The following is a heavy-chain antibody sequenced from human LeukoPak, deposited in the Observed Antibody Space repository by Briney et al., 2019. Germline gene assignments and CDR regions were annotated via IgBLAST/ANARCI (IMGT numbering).Heavy chain of an antibody. CDR3: ARLNYYDSSGCFGY. CDR1: GFTFSSYW. Sequence: GGSLRLSCAASGFTFSSYWMSWVRQAPGKGPEWVANIKQDGSEKYYVDSVKGRFTISRDNTKNSLYLQMNSLRAEDTAVYYCARLNYYDSSGCFGYWGQGTLVTVSS. CDR2: IKQDGSEK. V-gene: IGHV3-7*01. D-gene: IGHD3-22*01. J-gene: IGHJ4*02.